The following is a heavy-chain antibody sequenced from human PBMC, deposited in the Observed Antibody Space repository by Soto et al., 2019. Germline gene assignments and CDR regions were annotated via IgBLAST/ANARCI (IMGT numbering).Heavy chain of an antibody. D-gene: IGHD1-1*01. Sequence: QVQLVQSGTEVKKPGSSVKVSCKASGGTFSSYTISWLRQAPGQGLEWMGRIIPILEIANYAQRFRDRVTITVDKSTNTAYMELSSLRSEDTAVYYCARDGTSAAVTAQNWFDPWGQGTLVTVSS. CDR2: IIPILEIA. CDR3: ARDGTSAAVTAQNWFDP. J-gene: IGHJ5*02. V-gene: IGHV1-69*04. CDR1: GGTFSSYT.